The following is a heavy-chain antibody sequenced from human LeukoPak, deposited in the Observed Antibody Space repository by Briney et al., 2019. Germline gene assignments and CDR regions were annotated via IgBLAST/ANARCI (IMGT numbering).Heavy chain of an antibody. CDR1: AFSLGTYS. J-gene: IGHJ4*02. Sequence: GESLRLSRAASAFSLGTYSMNWVRRPPGKGLEWVSSISSSSKYIFYADSVRGRFTISRDNAKNSLFLQMNSLRAEDTAVYFCAREGIAVSAPDFWGQGTLVTVSS. V-gene: IGHV3-21*01. CDR2: ISSSSKYI. D-gene: IGHD2-21*01. CDR3: AREGIAVSAPDF.